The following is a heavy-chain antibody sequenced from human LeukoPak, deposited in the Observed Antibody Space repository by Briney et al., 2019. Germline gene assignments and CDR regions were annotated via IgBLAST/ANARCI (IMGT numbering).Heavy chain of an antibody. J-gene: IGHJ4*02. V-gene: IGHV4-59*01. Sequence: SETLSLTCTVSGASITGYYWTWIRQPPGKGLECVGYIYYTGDTNYNPSLKSRVTMSLDTSKSQFSLKLTSVTAADTAIYYCARYTRVPDYWGRGTLVTVTS. CDR1: GASITGYY. CDR3: ARYTRVPDY. CDR2: IYYTGDT. D-gene: IGHD2-15*01.